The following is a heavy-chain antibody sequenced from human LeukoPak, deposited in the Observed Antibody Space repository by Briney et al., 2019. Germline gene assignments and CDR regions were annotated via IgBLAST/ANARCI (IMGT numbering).Heavy chain of an antibody. Sequence: GGSLRLSCAASGFTFSSYWMSWVRQAPGKGLEWISVIYVTGTPKYADSVTGRFTISRDNSKNTVDLQMNKLRPEDTAVYYCARNSAYHFWSGYYLGGVDPWGQGTLVTVSS. CDR3: ARNSAYHFWSGYYLGGVDP. CDR2: IYVTGTP. CDR1: GFTFSSYW. J-gene: IGHJ5*02. V-gene: IGHV3-66*02. D-gene: IGHD3-3*01.